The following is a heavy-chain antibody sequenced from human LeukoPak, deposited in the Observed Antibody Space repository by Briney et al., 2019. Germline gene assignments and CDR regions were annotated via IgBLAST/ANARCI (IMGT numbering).Heavy chain of an antibody. D-gene: IGHD5-18*01. CDR3: ARVARGYSYAFDY. J-gene: IGHJ4*02. CDR2: ISNSGSTI. Sequence: GGSLRLSCAASGFTFSSYSMNWVRQAPGKGLEWVSSISNSGSTIYYADSVKGRFTISRDNAKNSLYLQMNSLRAEDTAVYYCARVARGYSYAFDYWGQGTLVTVSS. CDR1: GFTFSSYS. V-gene: IGHV3-48*04.